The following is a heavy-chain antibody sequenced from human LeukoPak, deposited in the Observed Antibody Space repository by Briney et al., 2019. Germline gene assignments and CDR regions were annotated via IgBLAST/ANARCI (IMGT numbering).Heavy chain of an antibody. Sequence: GGSLRLSCAASGFTFSSYGMHWVRQAPGKGLEWVAFIRYDGSNKYYADSVKGRFTISSDNSKNTLYLQMNSLRAEDTAVYYCAKRGRGSGSTLYYYYYMDVWGKGTTVTVSS. CDR1: GFTFSSYG. D-gene: IGHD3-10*01. J-gene: IGHJ6*03. CDR3: AKRGRGSGSTLYYYYYMDV. V-gene: IGHV3-30*02. CDR2: IRYDGSNK.